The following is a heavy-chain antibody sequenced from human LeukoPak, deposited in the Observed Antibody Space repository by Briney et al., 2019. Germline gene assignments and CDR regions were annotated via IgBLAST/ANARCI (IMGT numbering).Heavy chain of an antibody. Sequence: PSETLSLTCTVSGGSTSGYYWSWIRQPAGKGLEWIGRVYNSGSTNYNPSLKSRVTVSVDKSKIQFSLKLSSVTAADTAVYYCARDCPSSKDYDFWSGYSLGSYYYYMDVWGKGTTVTVSS. V-gene: IGHV4-4*07. D-gene: IGHD3-3*01. CDR3: ARDCPSSKDYDFWSGYSLGSYYYYMDV. J-gene: IGHJ6*03. CDR1: GGSTSGYY. CDR2: VYNSGST.